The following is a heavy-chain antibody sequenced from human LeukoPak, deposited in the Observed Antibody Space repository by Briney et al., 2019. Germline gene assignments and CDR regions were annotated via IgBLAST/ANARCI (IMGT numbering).Heavy chain of an antibody. CDR3: AIRDSSWYYFYAFDI. D-gene: IGHD6-13*01. V-gene: IGHV4-39*07. Sequence: SETLSLTCTVSGGSISSSSYYWGWIRQPPGKGLEWIGSIYYSGSTYYNPSLKSRVTISVDTSKNQFSLKLSSVTAADTAVYYCAIRDSSWYYFYAFDIWGQGTMVTVSS. CDR2: IYYSGST. J-gene: IGHJ3*02. CDR1: GGSISSSSYY.